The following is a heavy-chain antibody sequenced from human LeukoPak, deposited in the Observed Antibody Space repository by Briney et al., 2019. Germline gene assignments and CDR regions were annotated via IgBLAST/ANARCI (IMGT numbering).Heavy chain of an antibody. CDR2: IYYSGST. Sequence: SETLSLTCTVSGGSISSSSYYWGWIRQPPGKGLEWIGSIYYSGSTYYNPSLKSRVTISVDTSKNQFSLKLSSVTAADTAVYYCARPQADSSSFGHWFDPWGQGTLVTVSS. J-gene: IGHJ5*02. CDR3: ARPQADSSSFGHWFDP. D-gene: IGHD6-13*01. V-gene: IGHV4-39*01. CDR1: GGSISSSSYY.